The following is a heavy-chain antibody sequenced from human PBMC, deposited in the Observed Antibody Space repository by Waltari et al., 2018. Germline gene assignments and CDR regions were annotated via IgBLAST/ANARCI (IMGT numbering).Heavy chain of an antibody. V-gene: IGHV3-21*01. CDR1: GFTFSSYS. Sequence: EVQLVESGGGLVKPGGSLRLSCAASGFTFSSYSMNWVRQAPGEGPDWGVSISTCNSYIYVADTGKGRFTISRNNAKNLLYLQMDSLRAEETAVYYCKGYYVGGAFDIWGQGTMVTVSS. CDR3: KGYYVGGAFDI. J-gene: IGHJ3*02. D-gene: IGHD3-10*02. CDR2: ISTCNSYI.